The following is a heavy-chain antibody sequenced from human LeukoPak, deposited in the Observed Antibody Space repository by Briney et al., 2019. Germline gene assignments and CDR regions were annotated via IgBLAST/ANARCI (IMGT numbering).Heavy chain of an antibody. CDR3: ARDFSPSPYYYDSSGYQV. V-gene: IGHV1-2*02. J-gene: IGHJ4*02. D-gene: IGHD3-22*01. CDR1: GYTFTGSH. CDR2: INPNSGGT. Sequence: ASVKVSCKASGYTFTGSHMHWVRQAPGQGLEWMGWINPNSGGTNYAQKFQGRVTMTRDTSISTAYMELSRLRSDDTAVYYCARDFSPSPYYYDSSGYQVWGQGTLVTVSS.